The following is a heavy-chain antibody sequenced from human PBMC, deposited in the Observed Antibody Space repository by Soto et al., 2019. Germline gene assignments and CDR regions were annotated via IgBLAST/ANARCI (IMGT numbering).Heavy chain of an antibody. CDR2: INHSGST. D-gene: IGHD3-3*01. CDR3: ASPYYDFWSGSKRSFDY. CDR1: GGSFSGYC. V-gene: IGHV4-34*01. Sequence: PSETLSLTCAVYGGSFSGYCWSWIRQPPGKGLEWIGEINHSGSTNYNPSLKSRVTISLDTSKNQFSLRLSSVTAADTAVYYCASPYYDFWSGSKRSFDYWGQGTRVTVSS. J-gene: IGHJ4*02.